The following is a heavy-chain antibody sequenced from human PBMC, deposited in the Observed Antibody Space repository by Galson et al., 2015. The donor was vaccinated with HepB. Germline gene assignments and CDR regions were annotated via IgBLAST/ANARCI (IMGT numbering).Heavy chain of an antibody. CDR1: GFTFSSYA. Sequence: SLRLSCAASGFTFSSYAMSWVRQAPGKGLEWVSAISGSGGSTYYADSVKGRFTISRDNSKNTLYLQMNSLRAEDTAVYCCAKENYYYYGMDVWGQGTTVTVSS. CDR2: ISGSGGST. V-gene: IGHV3-23*01. CDR3: AKENYYYYGMDV. J-gene: IGHJ6*02.